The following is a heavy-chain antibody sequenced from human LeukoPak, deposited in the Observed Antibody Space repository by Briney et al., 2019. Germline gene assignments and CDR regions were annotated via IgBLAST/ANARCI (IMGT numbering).Heavy chain of an antibody. V-gene: IGHV3-30*04. CDR1: GFTFRHYA. CDR2: LSFDGAHK. CDR3: VRARAGGLDY. J-gene: IGHJ4*02. D-gene: IGHD3-16*01. Sequence: ERSLRLSCAASGFTFRHYAVHWVRQAPGRGLEWVAVLSFDGAHKYYAESVKGRFTISKDNSNNTLFLQMDSLRLVDTALYYCVRARAGGLDYWGQGTLVTVSS.